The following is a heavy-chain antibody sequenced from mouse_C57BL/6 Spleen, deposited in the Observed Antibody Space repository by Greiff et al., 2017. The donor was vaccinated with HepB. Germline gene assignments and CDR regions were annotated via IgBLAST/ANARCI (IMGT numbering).Heavy chain of an antibody. CDR3: ARYYGSSLYYYAMDY. Sequence: QVQLQQPGAELVKPGASVKMSCKASGYTFTSYWITWVKQRPGQGLEWIGDIYPGSGSTNYNEKFKSKATLTVDTSSSTAYMQLSSLTSEDSAVYYCARYYGSSLYYYAMDYWCQGTSVTVSS. D-gene: IGHD1-1*01. J-gene: IGHJ4*01. CDR2: IYPGSGST. V-gene: IGHV1-55*01. CDR1: GYTFTSYW.